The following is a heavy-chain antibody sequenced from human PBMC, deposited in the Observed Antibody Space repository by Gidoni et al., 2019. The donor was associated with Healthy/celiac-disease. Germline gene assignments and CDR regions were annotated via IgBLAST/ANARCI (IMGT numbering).Heavy chain of an antibody. D-gene: IGHD3-16*01. CDR1: GGSISSSSYY. V-gene: IGHV4-39*07. J-gene: IGHJ4*02. Sequence: QLQLQESGPGLVKPSETLSLTCTVSGGSISSSSYYWGWIRQPPGKGLGWIGSIYYSGSTYYNPSLKSRVTISVDTSKNQFSLKLSSVTAADTAVYYCARKAEGAVDYWGQGTLVTVSS. CDR3: ARKAEGAVDY. CDR2: IYYSGST.